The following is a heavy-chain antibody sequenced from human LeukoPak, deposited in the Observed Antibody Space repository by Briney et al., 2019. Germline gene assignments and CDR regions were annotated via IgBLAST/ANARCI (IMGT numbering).Heavy chain of an antibody. CDR3: ARVSNYDFWSGSSPYYYMDV. CDR2: INHSGST. Sequence: GSLRLSCAASGFTFSSYAMSWVRQPPGKGLEWFGEINHSGSTNYNPSLKSRVTISVDTSKNQFSLKLSSVTAADTAVYYCARVSNYDFWSGSSPYYYMDVWGKGTTVTVSS. CDR1: GFTFSSYA. V-gene: IGHV4-34*01. J-gene: IGHJ6*03. D-gene: IGHD3-3*01.